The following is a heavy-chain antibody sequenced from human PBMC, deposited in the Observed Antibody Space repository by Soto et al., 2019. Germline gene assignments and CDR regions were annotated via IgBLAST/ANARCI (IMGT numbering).Heavy chain of an antibody. CDR3: XXXXXXXLVTSDFNY. CDR2: VSHDGRNT. Sequence: VQLVESGGGVVQPGRSLRLSCAASGFTFSDYAMHWVRQAPGKGLEWVAVVSHDGRNTHYADSVKGRFTISRDSSKXXXXXXXXXXXXXXXXXXXXXXXXXXXLVTSDFNYWGQGDLVTVSS. CDR1: GFTFSDYA. J-gene: IGHJ4*02. V-gene: IGHV3-30*03. D-gene: IGHD6-13*01.